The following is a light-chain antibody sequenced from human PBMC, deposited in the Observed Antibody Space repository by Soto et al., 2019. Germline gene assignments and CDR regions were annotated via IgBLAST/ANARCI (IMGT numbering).Light chain of an antibody. Sequence: IVITQSPATLSLSPGDRATLSCRASQGFXTHFNWYKQKPGKAPKVLXYGASSRHSGIPARLSGSGSGTEFTLTSSSLHSEDFAGYYCQQYYNRPWTFGQGTKVDIK. V-gene: IGKV3-15*01. CDR2: GAS. CDR1: QGFXTH. CDR3: QQYYNRPWT. J-gene: IGKJ1*01.